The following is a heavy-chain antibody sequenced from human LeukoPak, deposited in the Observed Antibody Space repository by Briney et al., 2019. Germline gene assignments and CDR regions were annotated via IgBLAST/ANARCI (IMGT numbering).Heavy chain of an antibody. CDR1: GFTFSSYG. J-gene: IGHJ4*02. D-gene: IGHD1/OR15-1a*01. Sequence: PGGSLRLSCAASGFTFSSYGMHWVRQAPGKGLEWVANIKQDGSEKYYVDSVKGRFTISRDNAKNSLYLQMNSLRAEDTAVYYCARNKRADYWGQGTLVTVSS. V-gene: IGHV3-7*01. CDR2: IKQDGSEK. CDR3: ARNKRADY.